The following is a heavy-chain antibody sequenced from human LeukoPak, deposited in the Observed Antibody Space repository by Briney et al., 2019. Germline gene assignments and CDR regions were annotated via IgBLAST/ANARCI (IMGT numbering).Heavy chain of an antibody. CDR3: AKGNTMIVVGTFFDY. J-gene: IGHJ4*02. Sequence: GGSLRLSCAASGFTFSSYGMHRVRQAPGKGLEWVAVISYDGSNKYYADSVKGRFTISRDNSKNTLYLQMNSLRAEDTAVYYCAKGNTMIVVGTFFDYWGRGTLVTVSS. D-gene: IGHD3-22*01. CDR2: ISYDGSNK. CDR1: GFTFSSYG. V-gene: IGHV3-30*18.